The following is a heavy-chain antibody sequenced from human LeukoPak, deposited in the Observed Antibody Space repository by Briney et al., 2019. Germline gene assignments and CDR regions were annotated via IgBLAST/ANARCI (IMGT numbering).Heavy chain of an antibody. V-gene: IGHV3-23*01. CDR2: NSGSGGST. Sequence: GGSLRLSCAASGFTFSSYAMSWVRQAPGKGLEWVSANSGSGGSTYYADSVKGRFTISRDNSKNTLYLQMNSLRAEDTAVYYCAKRSSGYYYYFDYWGQGTLVTVSS. J-gene: IGHJ4*02. CDR1: GFTFSSYA. CDR3: AKRSSGYYYYFDY. D-gene: IGHD3-22*01.